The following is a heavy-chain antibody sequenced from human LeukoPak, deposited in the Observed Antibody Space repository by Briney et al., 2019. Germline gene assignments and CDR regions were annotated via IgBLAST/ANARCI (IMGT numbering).Heavy chain of an antibody. J-gene: IGHJ4*02. CDR1: GGSFSGYY. D-gene: IGHD1-26*01. CDR3: ARDHGGVGARNRTNFDY. V-gene: IGHV4-34*01. Sequence: SETLSLTCAVYGGSFSGYYWSWIRQPPGKGLEWIGEINHSGSTNYNPSLKSRVTISVDTSKNQFSLKLSSVTAADTTVYYCARDHGGVGARNRTNFDYWGQGTLVTVSS. CDR2: INHSGST.